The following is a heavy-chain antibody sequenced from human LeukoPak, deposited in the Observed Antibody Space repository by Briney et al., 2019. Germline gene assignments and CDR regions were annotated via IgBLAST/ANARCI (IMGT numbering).Heavy chain of an antibody. CDR1: GLTFEDYL. CDR3: ARDMSVGRIHYFAY. J-gene: IGHJ4*02. Sequence: GGSVSLFCGAWGLTFEDYLMHWAPPAPGKSLEWVSFIEGNGDYTYYADSLKGRFTISRDNSKNSMYLQMNSLRTEDTALYFCARDMSVGRIHYFAYWGQGTLVAVSS. D-gene: IGHD5/OR15-5a*01. V-gene: IGHV3-43*02. CDR2: IEGNGDYT.